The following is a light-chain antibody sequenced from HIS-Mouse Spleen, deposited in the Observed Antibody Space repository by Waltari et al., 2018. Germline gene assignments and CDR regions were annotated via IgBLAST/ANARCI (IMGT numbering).Light chain of an antibody. J-gene: IGLJ2*01. Sequence: QSVLTQPPSASGTPGQRVPISCSGSSPNLGSNYVYWYQQLPGTAPKLLIYRNNQRPSGVPDRFSGSKSGTSASLAISGLRSEDEADYYCAAWDDSLSGHVVFGGGTKLTVL. CDR2: RNN. V-gene: IGLV1-47*01. CDR1: SPNLGSNY. CDR3: AAWDDSLSGHVV.